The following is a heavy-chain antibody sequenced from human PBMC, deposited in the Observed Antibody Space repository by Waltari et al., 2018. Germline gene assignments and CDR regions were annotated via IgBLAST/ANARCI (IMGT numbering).Heavy chain of an antibody. V-gene: IGHV3-7*01. CDR1: GSSFSRFW. D-gene: IGHD3-22*01. CDR2: IRQGVSGK. J-gene: IGHJ4*02. CDR3: ATHPLHNSAYFDF. Sequence: DVQLVESGGGLVQPGGSLSISCGVSGSSFSRFWMNWVRQAPGKGLEWVANIRQGVSGKNYVDSVKGRFTISRDDAKNSLYLQMDSLRAEDTAVYYCATHPLHNSAYFDFWGQGTLVTVSS.